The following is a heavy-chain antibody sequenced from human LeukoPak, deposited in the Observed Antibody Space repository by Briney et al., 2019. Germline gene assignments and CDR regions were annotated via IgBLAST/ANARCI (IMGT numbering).Heavy chain of an antibody. CDR1: GGSFSGYY. J-gene: IGHJ4*02. D-gene: IGHD6-19*01. CDR2: INHSGST. V-gene: IGHV4-34*01. Sequence: PSETLSLTCAVYGGSFSGYYWSWIRQPPGKGLEWIGGINHSGSTNYNPSLKSRVTISVDTSKNPFSLKLSSVTAADTAVYYCARGPSRYSSGWYNLRFDYWGQGTLVTVSS. CDR3: ARGPSRYSSGWYNLRFDY.